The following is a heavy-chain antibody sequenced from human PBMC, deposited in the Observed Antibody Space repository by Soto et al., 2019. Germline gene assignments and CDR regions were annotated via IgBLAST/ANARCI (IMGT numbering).Heavy chain of an antibody. Sequence: EAQLVESGGGLVQPGGSLRLSCAASGFTFSKYWMNWVRQTPGKGLEWVANIKEDGSETYYVDSLKGRFTISRDDAKNSLYLQMNSLRVEDTAVYYCARGTVAPGLDYWGQGTLVTVSS. CDR1: GFTFSKYW. D-gene: IGHD4-17*01. V-gene: IGHV3-7*01. J-gene: IGHJ4*02. CDR3: ARGTVAPGLDY. CDR2: IKEDGSET.